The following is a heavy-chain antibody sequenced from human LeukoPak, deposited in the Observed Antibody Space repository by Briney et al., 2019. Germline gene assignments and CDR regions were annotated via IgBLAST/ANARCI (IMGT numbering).Heavy chain of an antibody. CDR1: GGSISSRNYY. CDR3: ATFRGYIYGYNDN. V-gene: IGHV4-39*01. Sequence: PSETLSLTCTVSGGSISSRNYYWGWIRQPPGKGLEWIGSMYYSGSTYYNPSLKSRVTISIDTSKNQFSLKLTSVTAADTAVYYCATFRGYIYGYNDNWGQGTLVTVSS. D-gene: IGHD5-18*01. CDR2: MYYSGST. J-gene: IGHJ4*02.